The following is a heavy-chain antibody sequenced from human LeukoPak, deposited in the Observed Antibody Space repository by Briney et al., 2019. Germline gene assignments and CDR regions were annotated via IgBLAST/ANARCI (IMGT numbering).Heavy chain of an antibody. CDR1: GGSISSYY. D-gene: IGHD3-22*01. Sequence: SETLSLTCTVSGGSISSYYWSWIRQPPGKGLEWIGYIYYSGSTNCNPSLKSRVTISVDTSKNQFSLKLSSVTAADTAVYYCARDSTFYDSSGYLDYGMDVWGQGTTVTVSS. CDR2: IYYSGST. J-gene: IGHJ6*02. V-gene: IGHV4-59*01. CDR3: ARDSTFYDSSGYLDYGMDV.